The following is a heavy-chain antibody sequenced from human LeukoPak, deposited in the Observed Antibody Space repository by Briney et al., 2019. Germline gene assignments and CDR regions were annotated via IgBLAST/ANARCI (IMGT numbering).Heavy chain of an antibody. CDR1: GDSINSHY. CDR2: VYYTRGT. V-gene: IGHV4-59*11. CDR3: ARGSIYDFDS. D-gene: IGHD3-3*02. Sequence: KTSETLSLNCTVSGDSINSHYWHWIRQPPGTKLEWIGYVYYTRGTNYKSSLESRVTISVATSKKQFSLRLTSVTAADTALYYCARGSIYDFDSWGQGTLVSVSS. J-gene: IGHJ4*02.